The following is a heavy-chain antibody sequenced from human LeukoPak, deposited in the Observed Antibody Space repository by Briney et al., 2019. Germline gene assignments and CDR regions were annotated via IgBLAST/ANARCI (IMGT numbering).Heavy chain of an antibody. J-gene: IGHJ4*02. Sequence: SETLSLTCTVSGVSITNYYWAWIRQPAGKGLEWIGRMYISGSTNYNPSLKSRVSISIDKTKNQFSLKLRSVTAADTAIYYCARDYLVGAPLDSWGQGTLVTVSP. D-gene: IGHD1-26*01. CDR2: MYISGST. CDR3: ARDYLVGAPLDS. CDR1: GVSITNYY. V-gene: IGHV4-4*07.